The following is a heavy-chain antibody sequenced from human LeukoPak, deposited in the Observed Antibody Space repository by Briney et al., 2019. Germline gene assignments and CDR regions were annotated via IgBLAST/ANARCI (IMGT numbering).Heavy chain of an antibody. CDR3: AKGAVLDAFDI. J-gene: IGHJ3*02. CDR2: MNPNSGNT. D-gene: IGHD6-6*01. V-gene: IGHV1-8*01. CDR1: GYTFTSYD. Sequence: ASVKVSCKASGYTFTSYDINWVRQATGQGLELRGWMNPNSGNTGYAQKFQGRVTMTRNTSISTAYMELSSLRSEDTAVYYCAKGAVLDAFDIWGQGTMVTVSS.